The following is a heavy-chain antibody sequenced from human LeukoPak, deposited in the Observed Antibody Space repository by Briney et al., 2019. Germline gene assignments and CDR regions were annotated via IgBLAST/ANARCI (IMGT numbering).Heavy chain of an antibody. D-gene: IGHD5-24*01. J-gene: IGHJ4*02. CDR1: GFTFSSYE. V-gene: IGHV3-48*03. CDR3: ARGEVDGYNF. Sequence: GGSLRLSCAASGFTFSSYEMNWVRQAPGKGLEWASYISSSGSTIYYADSVKGRFTISRDNAKNSLYLQVNSLRAEDTAVYYCARGEVDGYNFGGQGTLVTVSS. CDR2: ISSSGSTI.